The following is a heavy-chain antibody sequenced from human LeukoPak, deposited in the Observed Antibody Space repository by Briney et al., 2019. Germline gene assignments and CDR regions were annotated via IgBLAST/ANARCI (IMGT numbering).Heavy chain of an antibody. CDR2: ISGSGGST. CDR3: AKDPTTARTPDY. Sequence: GGSLKLSCAASGFTFSSYAMSWVRRAPGKGLEWVSAISGSGGSTYYADSVKGRFTISRDNSKNTLYLQMNSLRAEDTAVYYCAKDPTTARTPDYWGQGTLVTVSS. CDR1: GFTFSSYA. D-gene: IGHD4-11*01. V-gene: IGHV3-23*01. J-gene: IGHJ4*02.